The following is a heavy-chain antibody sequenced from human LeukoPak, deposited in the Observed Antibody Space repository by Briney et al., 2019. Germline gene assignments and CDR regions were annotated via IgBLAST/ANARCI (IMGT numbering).Heavy chain of an antibody. V-gene: IGHV1-24*01. D-gene: IGHD3-22*01. CDR3: ATGYYYDSSGYYYAHNWFDP. CDR1: GYTLTELS. CDR2: FDPEDGEK. Sequence: GASAKVSCKVSGYTLTELSMHWVRQAPGKGLEWMGGFDPEDGEKIYAQKFQGRVTMTEDTSTDTAYMELSSLRSGDTAVYYCATGYYYDSSGYYYAHNWFDPWGQGTLVTVSS. J-gene: IGHJ5*02.